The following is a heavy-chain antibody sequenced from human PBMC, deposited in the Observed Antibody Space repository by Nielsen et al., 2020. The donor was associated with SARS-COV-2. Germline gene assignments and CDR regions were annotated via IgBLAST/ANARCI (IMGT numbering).Heavy chain of an antibody. CDR2: IRSDGSQK. Sequence: GESLKISCAASEFTFSSYGMHWVRQAPGKGLGWVAFIRSDGSQKYYAESVKGRFTISRDDSKSTLYLQMTSLRPEDTALYYCAKSGFIVAGVYHGLDVWGHGTTVTVSS. CDR1: EFTFSSYG. D-gene: IGHD5-12*01. J-gene: IGHJ6*02. V-gene: IGHV3-30*02. CDR3: AKSGFIVAGVYHGLDV.